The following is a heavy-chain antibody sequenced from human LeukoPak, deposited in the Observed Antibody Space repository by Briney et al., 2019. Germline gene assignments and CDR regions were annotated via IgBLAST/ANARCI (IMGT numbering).Heavy chain of an antibody. CDR3: AREWGYYDY. CDR1: GFTFGKYW. J-gene: IGHJ4*02. D-gene: IGHD3-16*01. V-gene: IGHV3-7*03. CDR2: IKLDGSEK. Sequence: GGSLRLSCVASGFTFGKYWMSWVRQAPGKGLEWVANIKLDGSEKNYVDSVKGRFTISRDNTKNSLYLQMNSLRVEDTAVYYCAREWGYYDYWGQGTLVTVSS.